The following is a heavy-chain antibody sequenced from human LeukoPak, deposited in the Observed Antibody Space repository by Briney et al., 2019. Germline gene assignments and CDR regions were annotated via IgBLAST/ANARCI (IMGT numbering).Heavy chain of an antibody. D-gene: IGHD1-1*01. CDR3: VRLQPNTGEWALDV. J-gene: IGHJ3*01. V-gene: IGHV4-34*01. CDR2: INHSGST. Sequence: SETLSLTCAVYGGSFSGYYWSWIRQPPGKGLEWIGEINHSGSTNYNPSLQSRVTISVDRSKNQLSMELNSVTAADTAVYYCVRLQPNTGEWALDVWGQGATVSVS. CDR1: GGSFSGYY.